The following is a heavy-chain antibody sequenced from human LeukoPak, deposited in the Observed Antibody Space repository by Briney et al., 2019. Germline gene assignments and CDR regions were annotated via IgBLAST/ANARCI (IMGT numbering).Heavy chain of an antibody. V-gene: IGHV1-2*02. CDR3: ARGVTARGFYYYMDI. D-gene: IGHD2-21*02. CDR1: GYTFTGYY. J-gene: IGHJ6*03. Sequence: ASVKVSCKASGYTFTGYYMHWVRQAPGQGLEWMGWINPNSGGTNYAQKFQGRVTMTRDTSISTAYMELSRLRSEDTAVYSCARGVTARGFYYYMDIWGNGTTVTISS. CDR2: INPNSGGT.